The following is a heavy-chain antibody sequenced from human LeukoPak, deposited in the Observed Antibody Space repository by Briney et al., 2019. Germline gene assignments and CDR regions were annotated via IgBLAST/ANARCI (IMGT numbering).Heavy chain of an antibody. V-gene: IGHV1-2*02. CDR1: GYTFTDYY. J-gene: IGHJ3*02. CDR3: AREAFTTVTSATDAFDI. D-gene: IGHD4-17*01. Sequence: GASVKVPCKASGYTFTDYYMHWVRQAPGQGLEWMGWINPKSGGANSAQRFQGRVTMTRDTSISTTYMELSRLRSDDTAVYYCAREAFTTVTSATDAFDIWGQGTMVTVSS. CDR2: INPKSGGA.